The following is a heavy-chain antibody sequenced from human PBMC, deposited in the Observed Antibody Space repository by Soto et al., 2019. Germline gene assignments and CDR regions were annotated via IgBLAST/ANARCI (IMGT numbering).Heavy chain of an antibody. J-gene: IGHJ4*02. V-gene: IGHV3-64D*08. CDR2: ISSNGGST. CDR3: VKDGSGASGWYLGWYFDY. Sequence: GGSLRLSRSASGFTLSSYAMHWVRQAPGKGLEYVSGISSNGGSTYYAGSVKGRCTVSRDKSKNTQYLQMSSLRGEDTAVYYCVKDGSGASGWYLGWYFDYWGQGTLVTVSS. D-gene: IGHD6-19*01. CDR1: GFTLSSYA.